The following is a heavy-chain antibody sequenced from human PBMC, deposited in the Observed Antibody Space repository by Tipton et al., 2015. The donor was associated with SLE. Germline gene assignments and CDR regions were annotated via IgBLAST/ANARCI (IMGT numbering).Heavy chain of an antibody. J-gene: IGHJ4*02. Sequence: QSGPEVKKPGSSVKVSCKASGGTFSSYTISWVRQAPGQGLEWMGRIIPILGIANYAQKFQGRVTITADKSTSTAYMELSSLRSEDTAVYYCARVGGGSYYFDYWGQGTLVTVSS. V-gene: IGHV1-69*04. CDR3: ARVGGGSYYFDY. CDR2: IIPILGIA. CDR1: GGTFSSYT. D-gene: IGHD1-26*01.